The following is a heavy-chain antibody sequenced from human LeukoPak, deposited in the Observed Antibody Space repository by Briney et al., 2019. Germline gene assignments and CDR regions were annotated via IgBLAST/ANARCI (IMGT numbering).Heavy chain of an antibody. D-gene: IGHD1-26*01. Sequence: PGGSLRLSCAASGFTFSSYGMHWVRQAPGKGLEWVAVIWYDGSNKYYADSVKGRFTISRDNSKNTLYLQMNSLRAEDTAVYYCAREGGATFHQHWGQGTLVTVSS. CDR2: IWYDGSNK. CDR3: AREGGATFHQH. CDR1: GFTFSSYG. V-gene: IGHV3-33*01. J-gene: IGHJ1*01.